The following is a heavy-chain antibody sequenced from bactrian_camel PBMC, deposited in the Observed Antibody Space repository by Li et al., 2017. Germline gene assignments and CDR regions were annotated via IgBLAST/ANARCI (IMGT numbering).Heavy chain of an antibody. Sequence: QVQLVESGGGSVQAGGSLRLSCTASGDTSKLNCMAWFRQKPGTEREGVAVIDSEGATSYADSAKGRFTIAKDNVKNTLYLQMNSLKPEDTAMYYCAAEAGWGACGGDWSPRIGYWGPGTQVTVS. V-gene: IGHV3S53*01. J-gene: IGHJ6*01. CDR3: AAEAGWGACGGDWSPRIGY. CDR1: GDTSKLNC. CDR2: IDSEGAT. D-gene: IGHD1*01.